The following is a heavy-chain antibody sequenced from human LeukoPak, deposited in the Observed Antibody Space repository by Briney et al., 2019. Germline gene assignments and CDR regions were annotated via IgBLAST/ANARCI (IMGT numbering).Heavy chain of an antibody. CDR2: ISWNSGTI. CDR3: AKSYINYGGNFADAFDI. D-gene: IGHD4-23*01. Sequence: GGSLRLSCAASGFTFSSYAMSWVRQAPGKGLEWVSGISWNSGTIGYADSVKGRFTVSRDNAKNSVYLQMNSLRAEDMALYYCAKSYINYGGNFADAFDIWGQGTMVTVSS. V-gene: IGHV3-9*03. CDR1: GFTFSSYA. J-gene: IGHJ3*02.